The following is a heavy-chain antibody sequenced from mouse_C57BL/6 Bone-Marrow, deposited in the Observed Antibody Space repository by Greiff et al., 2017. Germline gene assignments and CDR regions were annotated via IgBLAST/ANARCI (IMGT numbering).Heavy chain of an antibody. CDR3: ARDTTVRGPYYFDY. Sequence: QVQLQQPGAELVRPGTSVKLSCKASGYTFTSYWMHWVKQRPGQGLEWIGVINPNYGTTSYNQKFKGKATLTVDQSSSTAYMQLNSLTSEDSAVYYCARDTTVRGPYYFDYWGQGTTLTVSS. CDR2: INPNYGTT. J-gene: IGHJ2*01. D-gene: IGHD1-1*01. CDR1: GYTFTSYW. V-gene: IGHV1-59*01.